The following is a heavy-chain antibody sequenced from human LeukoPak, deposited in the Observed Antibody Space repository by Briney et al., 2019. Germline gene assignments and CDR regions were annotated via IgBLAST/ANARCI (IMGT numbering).Heavy chain of an antibody. D-gene: IGHD6-13*01. J-gene: IGHJ6*03. Sequence: SETLSLTCTVSGGSISSHYWSWIRQPPGKGLEWIGYIYYSGSTNYNPSLKSRVTISVDTSKNQFSLKLSSVTAADTAVYYCARALGGSSWYRYYYYMDVWGKGTTATVSS. V-gene: IGHV4-59*11. CDR1: GGSISSHY. CDR3: ARALGGSSWYRYYYYMDV. CDR2: IYYSGST.